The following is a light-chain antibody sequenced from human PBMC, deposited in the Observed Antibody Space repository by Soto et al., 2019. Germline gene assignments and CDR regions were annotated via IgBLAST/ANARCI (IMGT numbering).Light chain of an antibody. CDR2: DDS. J-gene: IGLJ2*01. CDR3: QVWDTSSDHVV. CDR1: NIGSNT. Sequence: SYELTQPPSVSVAPGQTARLTCGGNNIGSNTVHWYQQRPGQAPGLVVYDDSDRPSGIPERLSGSNSGTTATLTISRVEAGDAADYYCQVWDTSSDHVVFGGGTKLTVL. V-gene: IGLV3-21*02.